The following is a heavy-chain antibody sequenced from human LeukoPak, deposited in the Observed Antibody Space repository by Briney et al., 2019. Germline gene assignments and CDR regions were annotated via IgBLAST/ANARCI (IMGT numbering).Heavy chain of an antibody. CDR3: TRRFLRDV. Sequence: GGSLKLSCAASGFTFSSSAMHWVRQASGKWLEWVGRIRSKANSYATAYAASVKGRFTISRDDSKNTAYLQMNSLKTEDTAVYYCTRRFLRDVWRKGTTVTVSS. CDR2: IRSKANSYAT. D-gene: IGHD4-17*01. V-gene: IGHV3-73*01. CDR1: GFTFSSSA. J-gene: IGHJ6*04.